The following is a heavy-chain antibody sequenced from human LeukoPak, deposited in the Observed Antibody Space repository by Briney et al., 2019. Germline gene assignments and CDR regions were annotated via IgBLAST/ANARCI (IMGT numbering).Heavy chain of an antibody. Sequence: SETLSLTCAVSGGSISSGGYSWSWVRQPPGKGLEWIGYIYHSGSTYYNPSLKSRVTISVDRSKNQFSLKLSSVTAADTAVYYCASFVVVVAAFDYWGQGTLVTVSS. J-gene: IGHJ4*02. CDR2: IYHSGST. D-gene: IGHD2-15*01. CDR3: ASFVVVVAAFDY. CDR1: GGSISSGGYS. V-gene: IGHV4-30-2*01.